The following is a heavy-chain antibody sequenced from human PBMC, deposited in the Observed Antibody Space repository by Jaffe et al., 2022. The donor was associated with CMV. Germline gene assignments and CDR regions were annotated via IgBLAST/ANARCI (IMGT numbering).Heavy chain of an antibody. J-gene: IGHJ4*02. CDR3: AVDIVVVVAAPNDY. Sequence: EVQLLESGGGLVQPGGSLRLSCAASGFTFSSYAMSWVRQAPGKGLEWVSAISGSGGSTYYADSVKGRFTISRDNSKNTLYLQMNSLRAEDTAVYYCAVDIVVVVAAPNDYWGQGTLVTVSS. V-gene: IGHV3-23*01. CDR2: ISGSGGST. D-gene: IGHD2-15*01. CDR1: GFTFSSYA.